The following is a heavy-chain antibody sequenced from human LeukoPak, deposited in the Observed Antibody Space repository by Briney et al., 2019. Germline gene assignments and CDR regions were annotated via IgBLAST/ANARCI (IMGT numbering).Heavy chain of an antibody. CDR3: ARLMKMTTVTTLGY. D-gene: IGHD4-17*01. V-gene: IGHV1-2*02. Sequence: ASVKVSRKASGYTFTGYYMHWVRQAPGQGLEWMGWINPNSGGTNYAQKFQGRVTMTRDTSISTAYMELSSLRSEDTAVYYCARLMKMTTVTTLGYWGQGTLVTVSS. J-gene: IGHJ4*02. CDR2: INPNSGGT. CDR1: GYTFTGYY.